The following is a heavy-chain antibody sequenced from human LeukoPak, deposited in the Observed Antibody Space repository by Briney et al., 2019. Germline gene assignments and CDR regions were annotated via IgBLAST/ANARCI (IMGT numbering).Heavy chain of an antibody. D-gene: IGHD1-26*01. V-gene: IGHV3-7*05. CDR2: IKQDGSEK. J-gene: IGHJ5*02. Sequence: GGSLRLSCAASGFPFSRYWLSWVHQAPGRGLEWVANIKQDGSEKYYVDSVKGRFTIPRDNAKNSLYLQMNSLRVEDTAVYYCARGWELDPWGQGTLVTVSS. CDR1: GFPFSRYW. CDR3: ARGWELDP.